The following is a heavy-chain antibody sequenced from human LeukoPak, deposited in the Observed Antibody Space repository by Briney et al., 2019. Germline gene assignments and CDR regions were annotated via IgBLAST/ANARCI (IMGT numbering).Heavy chain of an antibody. Sequence: PSETLSLTCALSGGSFSTYYWSWIRQPPGKGLEWIGEINHSGSTNYNPSLKSRVTISVDKSKNQFSLKLSSVTAADTAVYYCAILGGDGDHLLWGQGTLVTVSS. CDR1: GGSFSTYY. CDR3: AILGGDGDHLL. CDR2: INHSGST. J-gene: IGHJ4*02. V-gene: IGHV4-34*01. D-gene: IGHD4-17*01.